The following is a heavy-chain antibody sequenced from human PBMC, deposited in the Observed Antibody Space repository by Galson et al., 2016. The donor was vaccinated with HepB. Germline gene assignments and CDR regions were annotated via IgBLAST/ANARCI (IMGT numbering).Heavy chain of an antibody. CDR3: AREGGAAAAA. V-gene: IGHV3-53*01. Sequence: SLRLSCAASGFTVSNNYMRWVRQAPGKALEWVSLIYSSGNTHYADSVKGRFTISRDSSKNTVYLQMNSLRVDDTAVYYCAREGGAAAAAWGQGTLVTVSS. D-gene: IGHD6-13*01. CDR2: IYSSGNT. CDR1: GFTVSNNY. J-gene: IGHJ5*02.